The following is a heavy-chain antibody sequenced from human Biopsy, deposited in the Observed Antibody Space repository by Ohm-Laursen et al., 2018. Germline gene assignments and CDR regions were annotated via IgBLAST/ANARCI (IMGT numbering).Heavy chain of an antibody. J-gene: IGHJ4*02. CDR2: ISSRTNTI. Sequence: SLRLSCSASGFTFSDYYMSWIRQAPGKGLKWVSYISSRTNTIYYADSVKGRFTISRDNAKNSLYLQMKRLRAEDTAVYYCARGSFAPDFWGQGTLVTVSS. V-gene: IGHV3-11*01. CDR3: ARGSFAPDF. D-gene: IGHD2/OR15-2a*01. CDR1: GFTFSDYY.